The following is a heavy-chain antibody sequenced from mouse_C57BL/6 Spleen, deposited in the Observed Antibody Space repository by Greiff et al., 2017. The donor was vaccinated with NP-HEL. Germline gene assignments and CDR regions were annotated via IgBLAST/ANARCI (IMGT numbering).Heavy chain of an antibody. Sequence: EVKLVESGEGLVKPGGSLKLSCAASGFTFSSYAMSWVRQTPEKRLEWVAYISSGGDYIYYADTVKGRFTISRDNARNTLYLQMSSLKSADTAMYYCTGEGMYDYDVHCYIDVWGTGTSVTVSS. J-gene: IGHJ1*03. CDR3: TGEGMYDYDVHCYIDV. V-gene: IGHV5-9-1*02. D-gene: IGHD2-4*01. CDR2: ISSGGDYI. CDR1: GFTFSSYA.